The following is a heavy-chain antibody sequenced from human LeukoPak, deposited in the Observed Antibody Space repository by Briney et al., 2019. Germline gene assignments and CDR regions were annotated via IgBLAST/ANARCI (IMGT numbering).Heavy chain of an antibody. J-gene: IGHJ6*03. CDR1: GFTFSGSA. Sequence: GGSLRLSCAASGFTFSGSAMHWVRQASGKGLEWVGLIRSKANSYATAYAASVKGRFTISRDDSKNTAYLQMNSLKTEDTAVYYCTRGDDSGSYYGYYYYMDVWGKGTTVTVSS. CDR3: TRGDDSGSYYGYYYYMDV. CDR2: IRSKANSYAT. D-gene: IGHD1-26*01. V-gene: IGHV3-73*01.